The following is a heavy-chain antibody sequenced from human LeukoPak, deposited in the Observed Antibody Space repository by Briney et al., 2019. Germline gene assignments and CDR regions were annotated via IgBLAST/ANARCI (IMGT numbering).Heavy chain of an antibody. D-gene: IGHD3-10*01. CDR3: EVWGLELHGSS. CDR2: IKGDGSNI. V-gene: IGHV3-7*01. CDR1: GFSFSNDW. J-gene: IGHJ4*02. Sequence: GGSLRLSCAASGFSFSNDWMSWVRQAPGKGLEWVANIKGDGSNIFYVDSVKGRFTISRDNARNSLYLQMNSLRVEDTAVYYCEVWGLELHGSSWGQGTLVTVSS.